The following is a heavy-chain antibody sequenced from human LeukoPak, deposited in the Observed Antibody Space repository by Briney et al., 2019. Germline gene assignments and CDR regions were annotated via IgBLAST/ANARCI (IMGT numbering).Heavy chain of an antibody. J-gene: IGHJ5*02. V-gene: IGHV4-38-2*02. CDR2: VSHSGIT. D-gene: IGHD3-10*01. Sequence: PSETLSLTCTVSGFSISSDYYWGWIRQPPGKRLEWLGSVSHSGITYYNSSLNSRVTISVDTSKNHFSLTVNSVTAADTAVYYCARLVIPWGQGILVTVSS. CDR1: GFSISSDYY. CDR3: ARLVIP.